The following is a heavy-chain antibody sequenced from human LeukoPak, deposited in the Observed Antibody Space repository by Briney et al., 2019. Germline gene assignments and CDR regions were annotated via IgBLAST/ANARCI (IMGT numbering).Heavy chain of an antibody. D-gene: IGHD6-6*01. Sequence: SETLFLTCAVYGGSFSGYYWSWIRQPPGKGLEWIGEINHSGSTNYNPSLKSRVTISVDTSKNQFSLKLSSVTAADTAVYYCARLPPTSSIAARPSDYWGQGTLVTVSS. CDR3: ARLPPTSSIAARPSDY. V-gene: IGHV4-34*01. CDR2: INHSGST. CDR1: GGSFSGYY. J-gene: IGHJ4*02.